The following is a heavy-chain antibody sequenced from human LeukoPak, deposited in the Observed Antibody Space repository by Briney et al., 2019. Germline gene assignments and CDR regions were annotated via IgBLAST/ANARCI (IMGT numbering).Heavy chain of an antibody. J-gene: IGHJ4*02. CDR1: GFTFSSYS. CDR3: ARAPGYYDSSGYHFDY. D-gene: IGHD3-22*01. Sequence: GGSLRLSCAASGFTFSSYSMNWVRQAPGKGLEWVSSISSSSSYIYYADSVKGRFTISRDNAKNLLYLQMNSLRAEDTAVYYCARAPGYYDSSGYHFDYWGQGTLVTVSS. V-gene: IGHV3-21*01. CDR2: ISSSSSYI.